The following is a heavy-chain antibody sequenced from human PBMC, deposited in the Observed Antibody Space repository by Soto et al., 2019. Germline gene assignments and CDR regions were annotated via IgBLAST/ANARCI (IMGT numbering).Heavy chain of an antibody. V-gene: IGHV3-11*01. CDR1: GFTFSDYF. D-gene: IGHD5-12*01. CDR2: ISSSGSTI. CDR3: ARDPEYSPDY. J-gene: IGHJ4*02. Sequence: GGSLRLSCAASGFTFSDYFMSWMRQAPGRGLEWVSLISSSGSTIHYADSVKGRFTIPRDNAKNSLYLQMNSLRAEDTAIYYCARDPEYSPDYWGQGTLVTVSS.